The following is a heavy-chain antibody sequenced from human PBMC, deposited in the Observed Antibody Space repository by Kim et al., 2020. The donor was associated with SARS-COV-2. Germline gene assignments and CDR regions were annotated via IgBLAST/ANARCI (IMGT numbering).Heavy chain of an antibody. D-gene: IGHD4-17*01. J-gene: IGHJ6*02. CDR3: SSTDYYYYGMDV. V-gene: IGHV3-21*01. Sequence: YYADSVKGRFTISRDNAKNSLYLQMNSLRAEDTAVYYCSSTDYYYYGMDVWGQGTTVTVSS.